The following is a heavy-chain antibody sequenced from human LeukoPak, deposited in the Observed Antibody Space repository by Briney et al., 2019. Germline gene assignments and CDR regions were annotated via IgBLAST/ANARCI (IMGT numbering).Heavy chain of an antibody. CDR3: AREDPGINWFDP. Sequence: ASVKVSCKASGYTFTSYAMHWVRQAPGQRLEWMGWINAGNGNTKYSQKFQGRVTITRDTSASTAYMELRSLRSEDTAVYYCAREDPGINWFDPWGQGTLVTVSS. V-gene: IGHV1-3*01. J-gene: IGHJ5*02. CDR2: INAGNGNT. CDR1: GYTFTSYA.